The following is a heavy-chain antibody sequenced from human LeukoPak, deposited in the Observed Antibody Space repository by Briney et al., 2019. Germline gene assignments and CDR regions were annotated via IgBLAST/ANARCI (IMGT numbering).Heavy chain of an antibody. D-gene: IGHD3-10*01. CDR2: INPSGGAT. CDR3: SVEGSGSYLYFDY. J-gene: IGHJ4*02. V-gene: IGHV1-46*01. Sequence: ASVKVSCKASGYTFITYHVHWVRQAPGQGLEWMGLINPSGGATSYAQKFQGRVTMTRDTPTSTVYMELSSLSSEDTAVYYCSVEGSGSYLYFDYWGQGTLVTVSS. CDR1: GYTFITYH.